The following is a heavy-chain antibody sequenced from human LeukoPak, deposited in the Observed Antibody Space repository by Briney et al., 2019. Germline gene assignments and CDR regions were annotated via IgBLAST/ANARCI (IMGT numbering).Heavy chain of an antibody. CDR2: ISSSSSYT. Sequence: GGSLRLSCAVSGFTFSDYYMSWIRQAPGKGLEWVSYISSSSSYTNYADSVKGRFTISRDNAKNSLYLQMNSLRAEDTAVYYCARDRPGYSGYDVHYFDYWGQGTLVTVSS. CDR3: ARDRPGYSGYDVHYFDY. CDR1: GFTFSDYY. V-gene: IGHV3-11*06. D-gene: IGHD5-12*01. J-gene: IGHJ4*02.